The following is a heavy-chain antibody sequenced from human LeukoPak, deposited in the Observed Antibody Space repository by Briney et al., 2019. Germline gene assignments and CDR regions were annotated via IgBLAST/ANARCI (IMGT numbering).Heavy chain of an antibody. CDR2: INTIGSHT. D-gene: IGHD3-16*01. CDR1: GFTFSDHY. CDR3: ARKLWHRNDC. J-gene: IGHJ4*02. V-gene: IGHV3-11*03. Sequence: GGSLRLSCSVAGFTFSDHYMNWIRQVPGQGLEWVSYINTIGSHTEYADSVKGRFTVSRDNFKNTLYLQMNSLRAEDTALYYCARKLWHRNDCWGQGTLVTVSS.